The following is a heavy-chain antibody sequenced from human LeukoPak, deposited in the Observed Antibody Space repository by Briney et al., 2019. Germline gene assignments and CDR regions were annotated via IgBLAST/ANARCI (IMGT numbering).Heavy chain of an antibody. D-gene: IGHD3-10*01. CDR1: GLTVNRNY. CDR3: ARDTRRITMVRGVIPRGMDV. CDR2: IYDNGYT. V-gene: IGHV3-53*01. J-gene: IGHJ6*02. Sequence: GGSLRLSCAVSGLTVNRNYMSWVRQAPGQGLEWVSVIYDNGYTYYADSVKGRFTISRDNSKNTLYLQMNSLRAEDTAVYYCARDTRRITMVRGVIPRGMDVWGQGTTVTVSS.